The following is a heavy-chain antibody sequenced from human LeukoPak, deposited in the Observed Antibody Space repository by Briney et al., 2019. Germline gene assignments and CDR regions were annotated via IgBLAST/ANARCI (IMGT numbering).Heavy chain of an antibody. Sequence: GGSLRLSCAASGFTFSSYEMNWVRQAPGKGLEWVSSISSSSSYIYYADSVKGRFTISRDNAKNSLYLQMNSLRAEDTAVYYCARGPNGDSSGAPNDYWGQGTLVTVSS. V-gene: IGHV3-21*01. CDR3: ARGPNGDSSGAPNDY. CDR1: GFTFSSYE. J-gene: IGHJ4*02. CDR2: ISSSSSYI. D-gene: IGHD6-19*01.